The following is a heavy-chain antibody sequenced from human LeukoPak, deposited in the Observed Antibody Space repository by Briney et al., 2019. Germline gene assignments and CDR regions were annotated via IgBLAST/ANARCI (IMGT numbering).Heavy chain of an antibody. CDR3: AREQYSYYGMDV. CDR2: INSRSGAI. J-gene: IGHJ6*02. CDR1: GFTFRSYG. V-gene: IGHV3-21*06. Sequence: GGSLRLSCAASGFTFRSYGVNWVRQAPGKGLEWVSSINSRSGAIYYADSVKGRFTISGDNAKNLLYLQMNSLRAEDTAVYYCAREQYSYYGMDVWGQGTTVTVSS.